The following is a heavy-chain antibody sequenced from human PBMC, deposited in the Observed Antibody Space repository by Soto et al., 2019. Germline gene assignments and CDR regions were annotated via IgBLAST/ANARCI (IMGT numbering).Heavy chain of an antibody. Sequence: GASVKVSCKASGYTFTSYDINWVRQATGQGLEWMGWMNPNSGNTGYAQKFQGRVTMTRNTSISTAYMELSSLRSEDTAVYYCARGRKDIVVVVAAAGAFDIWGQGTMVTVSS. J-gene: IGHJ3*02. CDR1: GYTFTSYD. D-gene: IGHD2-15*01. CDR2: MNPNSGNT. CDR3: ARGRKDIVVVVAAAGAFDI. V-gene: IGHV1-8*01.